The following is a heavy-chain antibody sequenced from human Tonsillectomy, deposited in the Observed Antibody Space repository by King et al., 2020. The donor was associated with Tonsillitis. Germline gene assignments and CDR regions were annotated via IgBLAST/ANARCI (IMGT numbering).Heavy chain of an antibody. D-gene: IGHD3-10*01. CDR2: IHYSGST. J-gene: IGHJ4*02. CDR3: ARGPNPGIVDY. V-gene: IGHV4-59*01. CDR1: GGSIGSDY. Sequence: VQLQESGPGLVKPSETLSLTCTVSGGSIGSDYWSWVRQPPGKGLEWIGYIHYSGSTNYNPSLKSRVTISIDRSKNQFSLNLTSVTAADTAVYYCARGPNPGIVDYWGQGTLVTVSS.